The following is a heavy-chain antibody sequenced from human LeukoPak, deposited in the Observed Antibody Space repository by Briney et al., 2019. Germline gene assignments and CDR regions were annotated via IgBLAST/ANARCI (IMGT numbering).Heavy chain of an antibody. CDR2: IYGDGSFT. D-gene: IGHD2-15*01. CDR1: GFTFSNFW. J-gene: IGHJ6*02. CDR3: ARGYCSGGSCYRPVYYYYGMDV. Sequence: PGGSLRLSCAASGFTFSNFWMHWVRQAPGKGLVWVALIYGDGSFTRYADSVKGRFTISRDNSKNTLYLQMNSLRAEDTAVYYCARGYCSGGSCYRPVYYYYGMDVWGQGTTVTVSS. V-gene: IGHV3-74*01.